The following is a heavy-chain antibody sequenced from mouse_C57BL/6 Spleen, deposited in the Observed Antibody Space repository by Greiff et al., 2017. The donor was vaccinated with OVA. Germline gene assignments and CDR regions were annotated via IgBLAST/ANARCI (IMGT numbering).Heavy chain of an antibody. D-gene: IGHD3-2*02. CDR3: TRGAQATYGFAY. CDR2: IDPATGGT. Sequence: QVQLQQSGAELVRPGASVTLSCKASGYTFTDYEMHWVKQTPVHGLEWIGAIDPATGGTAYNQKFKGKAILTADKSSSTAYMELRSLTSEDSAVYYCTRGAQATYGFAYWGQGTLVTVSA. J-gene: IGHJ3*01. CDR1: GYTFTDYE. V-gene: IGHV1-15*01.